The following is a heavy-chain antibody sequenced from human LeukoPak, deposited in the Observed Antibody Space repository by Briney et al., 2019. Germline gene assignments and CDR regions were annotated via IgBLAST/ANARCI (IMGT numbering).Heavy chain of an antibody. V-gene: IGHV3-21*01. CDR1: GFTFSSYS. J-gene: IGHJ5*02. D-gene: IGHD3-10*01. CDR2: ISSSSSYI. Sequence: PGGSLRLSCAASGFTFSSYSMNWVRQAPGKGLEWVSSISSSSSYIYYADSVKGRFTVSRDNAKNSLYLQMNSLRAEDTAVYYCASSFGSGSYYWFDPWGQGTLVTVSS. CDR3: ASSFGSGSYYWFDP.